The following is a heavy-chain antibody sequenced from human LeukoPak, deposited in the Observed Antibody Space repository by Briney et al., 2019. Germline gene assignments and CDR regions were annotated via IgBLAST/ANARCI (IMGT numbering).Heavy chain of an antibody. Sequence: SETLSLTCAVSGASINSSNWWSWVRQSPGKGLEWIGEIYHSGSTNYNPSLKNRVIISVDTSKNQFSLKLSSVTAADTAVYYCARYQQLVPGFDPWGQGTLVTVSS. V-gene: IGHV4-4*02. J-gene: IGHJ5*02. CDR3: ARYQQLVPGFDP. D-gene: IGHD6-13*01. CDR1: GASINSSNW. CDR2: IYHSGST.